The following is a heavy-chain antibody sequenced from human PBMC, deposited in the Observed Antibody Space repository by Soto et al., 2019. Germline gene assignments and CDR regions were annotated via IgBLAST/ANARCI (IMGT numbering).Heavy chain of an antibody. CDR1: GYTVSSNY. V-gene: IGHV3-53*02. CDR2: IYSDGSA. CDR3: ARGGSYPMNYYGMFV. J-gene: IGHJ6*02. D-gene: IGHD1-26*01. Sequence: EVQRVETGGGLIQPGGSLRLSCAASGYTVSSNYMSWVRQAPGTGLEWVSIIYSDGSAYYADSVKGRFTISRDNSKNTVDLQMNNVRAEDTAVYHCARGGSYPMNYYGMFVWGQGTTVTVSS.